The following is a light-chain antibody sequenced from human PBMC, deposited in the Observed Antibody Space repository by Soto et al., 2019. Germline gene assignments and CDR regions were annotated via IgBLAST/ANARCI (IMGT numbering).Light chain of an antibody. J-gene: IGLJ1*01. Sequence: SALAQPACVSGSPGQSITISCTGASSDVGGYDFVSWYQHHPGTPPKLIIYEVTHRPSGVSHRFSGSKSASTASLTISGLQVEDDSDYFCGSYSRPPTRAGFGTGTEVTV. CDR3: GSYSRPPTRAG. CDR2: EVT. CDR1: SSDVGGYDF. V-gene: IGLV2-14*01.